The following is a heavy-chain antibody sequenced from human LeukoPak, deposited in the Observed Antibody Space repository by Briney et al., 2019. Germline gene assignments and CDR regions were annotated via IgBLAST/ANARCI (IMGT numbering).Heavy chain of an antibody. D-gene: IGHD2-21*02. Sequence: GASVKISCKASGYTFSNYGISWVRQAPGQGLEWLGWISAYNGDTNYAEKLQGRVTMTTDTSTSTAYMELRDLRSDDTAVYYCSRAMTALPVRGAFDLWGQGTMVIVSS. J-gene: IGHJ3*01. CDR3: SRAMTALPVRGAFDL. CDR2: ISAYNGDT. CDR1: GYTFSNYG. V-gene: IGHV1-18*01.